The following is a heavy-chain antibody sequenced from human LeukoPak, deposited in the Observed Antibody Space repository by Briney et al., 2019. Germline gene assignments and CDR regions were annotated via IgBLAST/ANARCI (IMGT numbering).Heavy chain of an antibody. J-gene: IGHJ4*02. Sequence: SETLSLTCTVSGDSISSYYWSWIRQPAGKGLEWIGRIYTSGSTNYNPSPKSRVTMSVDTSKNQFSLKLSSVTAADTAVYFCARDSHFYGSGSYLGYWGQGTLVTVSS. D-gene: IGHD3-10*01. CDR2: IYTSGST. CDR3: ARDSHFYGSGSYLGY. CDR1: GDSISSYY. V-gene: IGHV4-4*07.